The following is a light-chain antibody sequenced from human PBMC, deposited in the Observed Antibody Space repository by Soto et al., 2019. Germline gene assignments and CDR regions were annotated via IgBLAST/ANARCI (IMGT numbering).Light chain of an antibody. CDR2: GAS. Sequence: EIVLTQSPGTLSLSPGERATLSCRASQSVSSSYLAWYQQKPGQAPRLLIYGASSRATGIPDRFSGSGSGKDFTLTISRLESEYFAVYYYQQYGSSPRTFGQGTKVEIK. CDR3: QQYGSSPRT. V-gene: IGKV3-20*01. J-gene: IGKJ1*01. CDR1: QSVSSSY.